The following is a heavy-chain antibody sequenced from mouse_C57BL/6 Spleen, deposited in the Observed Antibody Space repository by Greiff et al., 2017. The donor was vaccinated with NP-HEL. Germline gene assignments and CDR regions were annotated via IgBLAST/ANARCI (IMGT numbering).Heavy chain of an antibody. V-gene: IGHV3-6*01. CDR1: GYSITSGYY. Sequence: VQLQQSGPGLVKPSQSLSLTCSVTGYSITSGYYWNWIRQFPGNKLEWMGYISYDGSNNYNPSLKNRISITRDTSKNQFFLKLNSVTTEDTATYYCARGGDYYGSSYWYFDVWGTGTTVTVSS. J-gene: IGHJ1*03. CDR3: ARGGDYYGSSYWYFDV. CDR2: ISYDGSN. D-gene: IGHD1-1*01.